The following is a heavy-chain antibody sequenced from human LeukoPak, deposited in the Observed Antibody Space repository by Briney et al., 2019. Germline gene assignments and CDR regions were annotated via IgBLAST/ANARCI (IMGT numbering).Heavy chain of an antibody. CDR2: INHSGST. CDR1: GGSFSGYY. CDR3: ARGYSSSWYYYGMDV. V-gene: IGHV4-34*01. D-gene: IGHD6-13*01. J-gene: IGHJ6*04. Sequence: TSETLSLTCAVYGGSFSGYYWSWIRQPPGKGLEWLGEINHSGSTNYNPSLKSRVTISVDTSKNQFSLKLSSVTAADTAVYYCARGYSSSWYYYGMDVWGKGTTVTVSS.